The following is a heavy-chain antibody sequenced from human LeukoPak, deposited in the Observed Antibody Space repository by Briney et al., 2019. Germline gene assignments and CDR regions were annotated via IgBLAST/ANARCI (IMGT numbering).Heavy chain of an antibody. D-gene: IGHD3-10*01. CDR3: TTDGYYYGSGSTFDY. J-gene: IGHJ4*02. CDR2: IKSKTDGGTT. CDR1: GFTFSTYS. Sequence: GGSLRLSCAASGFTFSTYSMNWVRQAPGKGLEWVGRIKSKTDGGTTDYAAPVKGRFTISRDDSKNTLYLQMNSLKTEDTAVYYCTTDGYYYGSGSTFDYWGQGTLVTVSS. V-gene: IGHV3-15*01.